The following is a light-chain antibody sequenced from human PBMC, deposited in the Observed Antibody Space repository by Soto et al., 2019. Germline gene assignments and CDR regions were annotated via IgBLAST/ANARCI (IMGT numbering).Light chain of an antibody. CDR2: DAY. CDR3: QQRGNWPST. V-gene: IGKV3-11*01. CDR1: QSVDRY. J-gene: IGKJ2*02. Sequence: EVVLTQSPDTLSLSPGETATLSCRASQSVDRYVAWYQQKLGQAPTLLIYDAYTRATGVGARFTGSGSATDFSLTITRLDHEDFAVYYCQQRGNWPSTFGPGTKVEMK.